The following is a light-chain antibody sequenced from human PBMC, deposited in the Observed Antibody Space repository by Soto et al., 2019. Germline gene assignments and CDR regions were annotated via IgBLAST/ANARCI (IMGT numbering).Light chain of an antibody. CDR2: DVS. Sequence: EFVLTQSPASLSVSPGEGVTLSRRAGQGVTTDFAWYQQKSGQSPRLLIYDVSTRATGVPARFSGTGSETDFTLTISGLQSEDSAVYFCQQYNNWPFSFGQGTRLEI. V-gene: IGKV3-15*01. J-gene: IGKJ5*01. CDR3: QQYNNWPFS. CDR1: QGVTTD.